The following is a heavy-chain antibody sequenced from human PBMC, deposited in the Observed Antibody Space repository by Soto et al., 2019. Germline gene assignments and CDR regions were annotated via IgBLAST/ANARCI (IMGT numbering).Heavy chain of an antibody. D-gene: IGHD6-13*01. CDR3: ARGNTAAAGCPFDY. V-gene: IGHV4-59*01. J-gene: IGHJ4*02. CDR1: GGSISSYY. Sequence: SETLSLTCTVSGGSISSYYWSWIRQPPGKGLEWIGYIYYSGSTNYNPSLKSRVTISVDTSKNQFSLKLSSVTAADTAVYYCARGNTAAAGCPFDYWGQGTLVTVSS. CDR2: IYYSGST.